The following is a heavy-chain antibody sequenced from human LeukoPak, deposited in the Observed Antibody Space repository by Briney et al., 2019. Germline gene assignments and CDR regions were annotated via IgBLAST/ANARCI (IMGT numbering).Heavy chain of an antibody. Sequence: GGSLRLSCAASGFTFSSYSMSWVRQAPGKGLEWVSAISNNGGYTYYADSVQGRFTISRDNSKSTLCLQMNSLRAEDTAVYYCAKQLGYCSDGSCYFPYWGQGTLVTVSS. CDR3: AKQLGYCSDGSCYFPY. J-gene: IGHJ4*02. V-gene: IGHV3-23*01. CDR2: ISNNGGYT. CDR1: GFTFSSYS. D-gene: IGHD2-15*01.